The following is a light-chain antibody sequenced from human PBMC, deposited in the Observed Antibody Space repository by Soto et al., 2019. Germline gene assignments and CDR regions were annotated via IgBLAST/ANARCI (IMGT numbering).Light chain of an antibody. V-gene: IGLV2-14*01. CDR2: EVN. CDR3: SSYTTSSTFL. Sequence: QSVLTQPASVSGSPGQSISISCTGTSRDIGGYNYVSWYQQHPGKAPKLIVYEVNYRPSGISNRFSGSKSGNTASLSISGLQAEDEADYYCSSYTTSSTFLFGGGTKVTVL. J-gene: IGLJ2*01. CDR1: SRDIGGYNY.